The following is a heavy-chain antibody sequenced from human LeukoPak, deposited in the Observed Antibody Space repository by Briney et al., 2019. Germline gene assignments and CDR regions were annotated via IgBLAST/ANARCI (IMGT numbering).Heavy chain of an antibody. CDR1: GGSISSSNW. D-gene: IGHD5-12*01. CDR2: IYHSGST. J-gene: IGHJ3*02. V-gene: IGHV4-4*02. Sequence: SGTLSLTCAVSGGSISSSNWWSWVRQPPGKGLEWIGKIYHSGSTNYNPSLKSRVTISVDKSKNQFSLKLSSVTAADTAVYYCAREKGYSGYLRAFDIWGQGTMVTVSS. CDR3: AREKGYSGYLRAFDI.